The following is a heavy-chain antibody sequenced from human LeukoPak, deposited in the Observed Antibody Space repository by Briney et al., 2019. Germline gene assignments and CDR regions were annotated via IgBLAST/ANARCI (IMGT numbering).Heavy chain of an antibody. CDR2: ISGSGGST. CDR1: GFTFSSYA. D-gene: IGHD3-9*01. CDR3: AKDYTRYYDILTGVLDY. J-gene: IGHJ4*02. Sequence: QPGGSLRLSCAASGFTFSSYAMSWVRQAPGKGLEWVSAISGSGGSTYYADSVKGRFTISRDNSKNTLYLQMNSLRAEDTAVYYCAKDYTRYYDILTGVLDYWGQGTLVTVSS. V-gene: IGHV3-23*01.